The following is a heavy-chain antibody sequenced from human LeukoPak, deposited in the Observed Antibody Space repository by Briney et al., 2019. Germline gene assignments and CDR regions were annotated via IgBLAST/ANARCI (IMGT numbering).Heavy chain of an antibody. J-gene: IGHJ4*02. CDR2: ITSSGGAI. CDR3: ARVEGSSGYSHFDY. D-gene: IGHD3-22*01. CDR1: GFTFSSHS. Sequence: GGSLRLSCAASGFTFSSHSMYWVRQAAGKGLEWVSYITSSGGAIYYADSVKGRFTISRDNAKNSLYLQMNSLRDEDTAVYYCARVEGSSGYSHFDYWGQGTLVTVSS. V-gene: IGHV3-48*02.